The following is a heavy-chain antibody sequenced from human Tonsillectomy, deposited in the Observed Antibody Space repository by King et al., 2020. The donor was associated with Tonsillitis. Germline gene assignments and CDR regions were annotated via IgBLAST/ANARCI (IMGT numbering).Heavy chain of an antibody. J-gene: IGHJ6*02. V-gene: IGHV1-69*12. CDR3: ARDRFFDPAQNGYGMDV. CDR1: GGTFSSFG. D-gene: IGHD2-8*01. Sequence: QLVQSGAEVRKPGSSMKVSCKASGGTFSSFGISWVRQAPGQGLEWMGGIIPIFDTANYAQKFQGRVTITADESTRTAYMELTSLRPEHTAVYYCARDRFFDPAQNGYGMDVWGQGTTVTVSS. CDR2: IIPIFDTA.